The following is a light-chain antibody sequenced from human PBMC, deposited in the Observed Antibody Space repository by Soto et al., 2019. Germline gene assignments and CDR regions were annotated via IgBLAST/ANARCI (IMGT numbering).Light chain of an antibody. V-gene: IGKV3-20*01. Sequence: EIVLTQSPGTLSLSPGERATLSCRASQSVSSDYLAWYQQKTGQAHRLLIYGASSTATGIPDRFSGSGSGTDFTLTISRLEPEDFGVYYCHQYGTSPVTFGGGTKVEIK. J-gene: IGKJ4*01. CDR3: HQYGTSPVT. CDR1: QSVSSDY. CDR2: GAS.